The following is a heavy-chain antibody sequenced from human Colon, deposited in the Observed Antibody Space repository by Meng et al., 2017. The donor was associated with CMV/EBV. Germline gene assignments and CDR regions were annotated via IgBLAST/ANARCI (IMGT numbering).Heavy chain of an antibody. D-gene: IGHD4-17*01. J-gene: IGHJ5*02. CDR2: INSYAYNI. CDR3: VREIRRSWFDP. Sequence: SCAVSGRTFGSFTMSWVRQAPGKGLEWVASINSYAYNIGYADSVKGRFTISRDNAKNSLYLQMNSLGAEDTAVYFCVREIRRSWFDPWGQGTLVTVSS. CDR1: GRTFGSFT. V-gene: IGHV3-21*01.